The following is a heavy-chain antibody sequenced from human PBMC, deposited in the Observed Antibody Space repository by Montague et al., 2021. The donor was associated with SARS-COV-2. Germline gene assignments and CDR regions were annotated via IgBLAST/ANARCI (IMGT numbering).Heavy chain of an antibody. V-gene: IGHV4-61*09. Sequence: TLSLTCRVSGASIATGNHYWTWIRQSAGQGLEWIGNIYNSGPTNYNPSLKSRVTISLDRAKNHFSLLLSSVTAADTATYYCGRDSVSYGLDVWGQGTIVTVSS. D-gene: IGHD3-16*01. CDR2: IYNSGPT. J-gene: IGHJ6*02. CDR3: GRDSVSYGLDV. CDR1: GASIATGNHY.